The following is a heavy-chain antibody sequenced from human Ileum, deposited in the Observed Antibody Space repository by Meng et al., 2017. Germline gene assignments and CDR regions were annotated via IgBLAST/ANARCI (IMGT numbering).Heavy chain of an antibody. CDR2: INPDGSNT. CDR3: AKDIHWGASDY. D-gene: IGHD7-27*01. J-gene: IGHJ4*02. Sequence: VHLGVSGGGLVQPGGSLGLSCDASGFGFRSYWMHWFRQVPGKGLVWVSRINPDGSNTKYADFVKGRFTISRDNAKNTLYLQLNSLGAEDTAIYYCAKDIHWGASDYWGQGTLVTVSS. V-gene: IGHV3-74*03. CDR1: GFGFRSYW.